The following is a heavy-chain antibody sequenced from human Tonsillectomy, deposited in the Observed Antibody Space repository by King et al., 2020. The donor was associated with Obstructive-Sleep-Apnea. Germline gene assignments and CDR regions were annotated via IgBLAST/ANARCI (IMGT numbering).Heavy chain of an antibody. D-gene: IGHD6-13*01. CDR3: ATEAGVAAGWYTSH. V-gene: IGHV1-24*01. CDR1: GYTLTELS. CDR2: FDPEDGET. J-gene: IGHJ4*02. Sequence: QLVQSGAEVKKPGASVKVSCKVSGYTLTELSMHWVRQAPGKGVELMGGFDPEDGETIYAQKFQGRVTMTEDTTTDTAYMELSSLRSEDTAVYYCATEAGVAAGWYTSHWGQGTLVTVSS.